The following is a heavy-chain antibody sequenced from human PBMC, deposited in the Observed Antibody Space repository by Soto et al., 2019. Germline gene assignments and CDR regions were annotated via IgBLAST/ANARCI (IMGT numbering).Heavy chain of an antibody. CDR1: GFTCSSYA. D-gene: IGHD2-2*01. V-gene: IGHV3-30-3*01. CDR3: ARDRRKVPAANYYYYGMDV. Sequence: WGSLRLSCAASGFTCSSYAMHRVRQAPGKGLEWVAVISYDGSNKYYADSVKGRFTISRDNSKNTLYLQMNSLRAEDTAVYYCARDRRKVPAANYYYYGMDVWGQGTTVTVSS. CDR2: ISYDGSNK. J-gene: IGHJ6*02.